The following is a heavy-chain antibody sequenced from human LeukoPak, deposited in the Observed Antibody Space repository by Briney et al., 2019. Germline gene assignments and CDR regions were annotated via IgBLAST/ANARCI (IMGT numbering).Heavy chain of an antibody. D-gene: IGHD1-26*01. CDR1: GYTFTGYY. J-gene: IGHJ4*02. CDR2: INLNSGGT. Sequence: ASVKVSCKASGYTFTGYYMHWVRQAPGQGLEWMGWINLNSGGTNHAQKFQGRVTMTRDTSISTAYMELSRLRSDDTAVYYCARVAIAEWDQTAPYFDYWGQGTLVTVSS. V-gene: IGHV1-2*02. CDR3: ARVAIAEWDQTAPYFDY.